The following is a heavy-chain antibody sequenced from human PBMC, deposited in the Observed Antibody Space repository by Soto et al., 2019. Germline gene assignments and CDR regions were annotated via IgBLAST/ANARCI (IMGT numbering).Heavy chain of an antibody. J-gene: IGHJ5*02. V-gene: IGHV1-18*04. CDR1: CYTFTSYG. CDR2: ISAYNGNT. D-gene: IGHD5-12*01. CDR3: ASSGPWLGSGYENNWFDP. Sequence: ASGKVSCKASCYTFTSYGISWVRQAPGQGLERMGWISAYNGNTNYAQKPQGRDTMTTDTSTSTAYMELRSLRSDDRALDCCASSGPWLGSGYENNWFDPWGQGPLVTVSS.